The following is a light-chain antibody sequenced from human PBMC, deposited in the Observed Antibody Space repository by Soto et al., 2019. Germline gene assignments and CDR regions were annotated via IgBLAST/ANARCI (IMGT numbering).Light chain of an antibody. CDR1: QSVSNN. CDR2: GAS. V-gene: IGKV3-15*01. J-gene: IGKJ2*01. Sequence: EIVMTQSPGTLSVSPGERATLSCRANQSVSNNLAWYQQKPCQPPRLLIYGASTRATGMSARFSGSGSETEFTLTISSLQSEDFAVYYCQQYDNWPRTFGQGTRLEIK. CDR3: QQYDNWPRT.